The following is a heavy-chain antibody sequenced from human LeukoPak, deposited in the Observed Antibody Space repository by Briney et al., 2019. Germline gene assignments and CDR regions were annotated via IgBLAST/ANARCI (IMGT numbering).Heavy chain of an antibody. V-gene: IGHV4-39*07. CDR3: ARGDYYDSSDPLYYFDY. J-gene: IGHJ4*02. D-gene: IGHD3-22*01. Sequence: PSETLSLTCTVSGGSISSSAYYWGWIRQPPGKGLEYIGSIYHNGRTYYNPSLTSRVTMSVDTSKSQFSLKLSSVTAADTAVYYCARGDYYDSSDPLYYFDYWGQGTLVTVSS. CDR2: IYHNGRT. CDR1: GGSISSSAYY.